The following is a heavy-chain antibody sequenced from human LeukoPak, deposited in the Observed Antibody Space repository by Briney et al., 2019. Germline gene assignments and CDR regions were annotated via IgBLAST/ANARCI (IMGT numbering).Heavy chain of an antibody. CDR2: ISGSGGST. D-gene: IGHD3-22*01. Sequence: GGSLRLPCAASGFTFSSYAMSWVRQAPGKGLEWVSAISGSGGSTYYADSVKGRFTISRDNSKNTLYLQMNSLRAEDTAVYYCAKTKISSGYLPRDWGQGTLVTVSS. V-gene: IGHV3-23*01. J-gene: IGHJ4*02. CDR3: AKTKISSGYLPRD. CDR1: GFTFSSYA.